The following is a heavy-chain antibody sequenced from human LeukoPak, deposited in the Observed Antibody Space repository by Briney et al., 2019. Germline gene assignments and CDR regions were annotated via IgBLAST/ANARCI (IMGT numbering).Heavy chain of an antibody. CDR1: GFTFSGYA. V-gene: IGHV3-23*01. J-gene: IGHJ4*02. CDR3: AKDRGYSFDY. D-gene: IGHD3-10*01. CDR2: ISGSGAFT. Sequence: GGSLRLSCAASGFTFSGYAMSWVRQAPGKGLEWVSSISGSGAFTYYADSVKGRFPISRDNSKNTLYLQMSSLRAEDTAVYYCAKDRGYSFDYWGQGTLVTVSS.